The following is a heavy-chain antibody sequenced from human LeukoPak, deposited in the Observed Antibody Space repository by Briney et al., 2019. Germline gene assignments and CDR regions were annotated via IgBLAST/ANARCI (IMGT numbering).Heavy chain of an antibody. Sequence: GGSLRLSCAASGFTFSSYSMNWVRQAPGKGLEWVSSVSSSSSYIYYADSVKGRFTISRDNAKNSLSLQMNSLRAEDTAVYYCARDRDDYPYYWGQGTLVTVSS. CDR3: ARDRDDYPYY. CDR1: GFTFSSYS. D-gene: IGHD4-11*01. CDR2: VSSSSSYI. V-gene: IGHV3-21*01. J-gene: IGHJ4*02.